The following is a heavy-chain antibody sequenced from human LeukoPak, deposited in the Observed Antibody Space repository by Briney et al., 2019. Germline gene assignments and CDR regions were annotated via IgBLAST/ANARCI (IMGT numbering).Heavy chain of an antibody. CDR3: VREGFYFFDF. Sequence: PGGSLRLSCTASGFNFYRFTMHWVRQSPGKGLEWVSFIGRDGRVTSYADSVKGRFTISRDNAKDSVYLQMNSLRAEDSATYYCVREGFYFFDFWGQGTLVTVSS. J-gene: IGHJ4*01. CDR2: IGRDGRVT. V-gene: IGHV3-43*01. CDR1: GFNFYRFT.